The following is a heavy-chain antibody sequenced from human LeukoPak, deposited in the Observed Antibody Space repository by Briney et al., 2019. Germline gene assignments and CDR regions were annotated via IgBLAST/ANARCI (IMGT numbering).Heavy chain of an antibody. J-gene: IGHJ3*02. Sequence: SETLSLTCTVSGGSISSYYWSWIRRPAGKGLEWIGRVYTSGSTNYNPSLKSRVTMSVDTSKNQFSLKLSSVTAADTAVYYCAREWFGESDAFDIWGQGTMVTVSS. V-gene: IGHV4-4*07. CDR1: GGSISSYY. CDR3: AREWFGESDAFDI. CDR2: VYTSGST. D-gene: IGHD3-10*01.